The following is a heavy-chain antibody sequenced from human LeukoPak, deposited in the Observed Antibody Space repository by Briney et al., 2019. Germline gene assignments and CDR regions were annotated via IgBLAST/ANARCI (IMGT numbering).Heavy chain of an antibody. J-gene: IGHJ5*02. Sequence: ASVKVSCKASGYTFTSYGISWVRQAPGQGLEWMGWINPNSGGTNYAQKFQGRVTMTRDTSISTAYMELSRLRSDDTAVYYCARDRITMVRGVIITAGNGPNWFDPWGQGTLVTVSS. V-gene: IGHV1-2*02. CDR3: ARDRITMVRGVIITAGNGPNWFDP. CDR1: GYTFTSYG. D-gene: IGHD3-10*01. CDR2: INPNSGGT.